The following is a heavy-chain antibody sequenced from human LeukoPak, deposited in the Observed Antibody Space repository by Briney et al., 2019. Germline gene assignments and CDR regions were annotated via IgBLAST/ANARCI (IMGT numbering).Heavy chain of an antibody. CDR2: IYHSGST. CDR3: ARGPRVGYYDSSGYYHYYYYMDV. Sequence: SGTLSLTCAVSGGSISSSKWWSWVRQPPGKGLEWIGEIYHSGSTNYNPSLKSRVTISVDTSKNQFSLKLSSVTAADTAVYYCARGPRVGYYDSSGYYHYYYYMDVWGKGTTVTISS. D-gene: IGHD3-22*01. V-gene: IGHV4-4*02. CDR1: GGSISSSKW. J-gene: IGHJ6*03.